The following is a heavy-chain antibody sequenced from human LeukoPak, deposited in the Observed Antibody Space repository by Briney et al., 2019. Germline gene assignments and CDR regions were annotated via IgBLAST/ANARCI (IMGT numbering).Heavy chain of an antibody. CDR3: ANVSTERSARSFDY. V-gene: IGHV3-30*18. J-gene: IGHJ4*02. D-gene: IGHD2-2*01. CDR2: ISHDGTVK. Sequence: TGGSLRLSCAASGFTFINYGMQWIRQAPDKGLEWVAVISHDGTVKYYAESVKGRFTISRDQAMNTLYLQMNSLRVEDTGLYYCANVSTERSARSFDYWGQGTLVTVSP. CDR1: GFTFINYG.